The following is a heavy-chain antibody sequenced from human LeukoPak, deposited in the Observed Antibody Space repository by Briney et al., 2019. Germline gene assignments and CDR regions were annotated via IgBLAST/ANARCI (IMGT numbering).Heavy chain of an antibody. CDR3: ARGGELSRAVGFDY. CDR2: IYYSGST. Sequence: PSETLSLTCTISGGSISSYYWSWIRQPPGKGLEWIGYIYYSGSTNYNPSLKSRVTISVDTSKNQFSLKLSSVTAADTAVYYCARGGELSRAVGFDYWGQGTLVTVSS. CDR1: GGSISSYY. J-gene: IGHJ4*02. V-gene: IGHV4-59*01. D-gene: IGHD3-16*02.